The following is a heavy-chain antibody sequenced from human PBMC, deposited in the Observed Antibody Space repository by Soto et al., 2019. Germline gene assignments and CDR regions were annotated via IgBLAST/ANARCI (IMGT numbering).Heavy chain of an antibody. J-gene: IGHJ5*02. V-gene: IGHV1-2*02. CDR1: GYTFTGYY. Sequence: GASVKVSCKASGYTFTGYYMHWVRQAPGQGLEWMGWINPNSGGTNYAQKFQGRVTMTRDTSISTAYMELSRLRSDDTAVYYCARDXPYCSSTSCYIGFWFDPWGLGTLVTVSS. D-gene: IGHD2-2*02. CDR3: ARDXPYCSSTSCYIGFWFDP. CDR2: INPNSGGT.